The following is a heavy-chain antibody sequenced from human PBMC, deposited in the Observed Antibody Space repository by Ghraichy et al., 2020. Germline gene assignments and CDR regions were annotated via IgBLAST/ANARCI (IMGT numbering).Heavy chain of an antibody. V-gene: IGHV1-18*01. CDR3: ARGYDFRSGYYYYGLDV. Sequence: ASVKVSCTASGYTFNNYGINWVRQAPGQGLEWMGWISGSNGKTNYADKFQGRVTMTADTSTNTSYMEVRSLRSDDTARYYCARGYDFRSGYYYYGLDVWGLGTTVTVSS. CDR2: ISGSNGKT. D-gene: IGHD3-3*01. CDR1: GYTFNNYG. J-gene: IGHJ6*02.